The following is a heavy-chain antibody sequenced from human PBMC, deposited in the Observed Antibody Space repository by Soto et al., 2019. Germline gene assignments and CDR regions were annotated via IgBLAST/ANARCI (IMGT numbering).Heavy chain of an antibody. CDR1: GGSIISGGYY. Sequence: SETLCLTCTVSGGSIISGGYYWSWIRQHPGKGLEWIGYIYYSGSTYYNPSLKSRVTISVDTSKNQFSLKLSSVTAADTAVYYCARDKGSYYGLTRNWFDPWGQGTLVTVSS. D-gene: IGHD3-10*01. CDR2: IYYSGST. J-gene: IGHJ5*02. V-gene: IGHV4-31*03. CDR3: ARDKGSYYGLTRNWFDP.